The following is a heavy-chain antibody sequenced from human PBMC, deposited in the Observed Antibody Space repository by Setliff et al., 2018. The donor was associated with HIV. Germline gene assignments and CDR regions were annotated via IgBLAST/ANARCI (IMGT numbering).Heavy chain of an antibody. Sequence: SETLSLTCYVTDDPISSYYWSWVRQPAGKGLEWIGRLYVSGDTNYNPSLKSRVTMSLDTSKKHFSLNLKSVTAADTAVYYCARPSAGGGYDYWYFDLWGRGTLVTVSS. V-gene: IGHV4-4*07. CDR3: ARPSAGGGYDYWYFDL. CDR2: LYVSGDT. J-gene: IGHJ2*01. D-gene: IGHD5-12*01. CDR1: DDPISSYY.